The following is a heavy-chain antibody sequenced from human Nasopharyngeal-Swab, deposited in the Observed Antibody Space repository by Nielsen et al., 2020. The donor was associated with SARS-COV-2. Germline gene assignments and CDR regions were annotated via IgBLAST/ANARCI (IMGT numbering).Heavy chain of an antibody. D-gene: IGHD6-19*01. CDR1: GGSITISSYY. J-gene: IGHJ4*02. CDR2: IYYSGST. V-gene: IGHV4-39*01. CDR3: ARSGYSSGWYADY. Sequence: SETLSPTCTVSGGSITISSYYWGWIRQPPGKGLEWIGSIYYSGSTYYNPSLKSRVTISVDTSKNQFSLKLSSVTAADTAIYYCARSGYSSGWYADYWGQGTLVTVSS.